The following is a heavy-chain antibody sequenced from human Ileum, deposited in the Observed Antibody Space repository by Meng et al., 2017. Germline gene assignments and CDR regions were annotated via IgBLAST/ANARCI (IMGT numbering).Heavy chain of an antibody. D-gene: IGHD2-21*01. J-gene: IGHJ4*02. Sequence: QVQLEESGPGRGKPSWTLSLTCAVSGDSISTNWWNWVRQPPGKGLEWIGEIYHSGAFNYNPSLRSRVTISVDKSKNQLSLKLGSLTAADTAVYYCARGAIGTRPFDYWGQGTLVTVSS. CDR3: ARGAIGTRPFDY. CDR1: GDSISTNW. CDR2: IYHSGAF. V-gene: IGHV4-4*02.